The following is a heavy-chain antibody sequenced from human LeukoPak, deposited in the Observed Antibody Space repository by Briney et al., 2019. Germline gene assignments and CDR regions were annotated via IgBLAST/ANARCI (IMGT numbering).Heavy chain of an antibody. CDR1: GFTFSNYA. V-gene: IGHV3-23*01. Sequence: PGGFLRLSCAASGFTFSNYAMSWVRQAPGKGLEWVSVIRGSGGSTYYADSVKGRFTISRDKSKNTLYLQMNSLRAEDTAVYYCAKGIDDTGYYPFDYWGQGTLVTVSS. CDR3: AKGIDDTGYYPFDY. CDR2: IRGSGGST. D-gene: IGHD3-9*01. J-gene: IGHJ4*02.